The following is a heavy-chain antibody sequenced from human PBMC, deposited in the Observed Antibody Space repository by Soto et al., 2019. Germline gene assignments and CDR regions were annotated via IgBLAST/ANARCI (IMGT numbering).Heavy chain of an antibody. CDR1: GFTFDDYA. J-gene: IGHJ4*02. Sequence: GGSLRLSCAASGFTFDDYAMHWVRQAPGKGLEWVSGISWNSGSIGYADSVKGRFTISRDNAKNSLYLQMNSLRAEDTALYYCARYCSGGSCRDYWGQGTLVTVSS. D-gene: IGHD2-15*01. V-gene: IGHV3-9*01. CDR3: ARYCSGGSCRDY. CDR2: ISWNSGSI.